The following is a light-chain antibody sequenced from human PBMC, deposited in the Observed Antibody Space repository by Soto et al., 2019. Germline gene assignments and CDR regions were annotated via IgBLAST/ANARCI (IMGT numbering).Light chain of an antibody. V-gene: IGKV3-15*01. CDR1: QSVSTS. CDR2: GAS. J-gene: IGKJ1*01. CDR3: QQYNNWCT. Sequence: EIVMTQSPATLSVSPGETATLSCRASQSVSTSLAWYQQKPGQAPRLLISGASTRATGVPARFSGSGSETEFTLTSSSLQSEYFAVYYCQQYNNWCTFGQGTKVEIK.